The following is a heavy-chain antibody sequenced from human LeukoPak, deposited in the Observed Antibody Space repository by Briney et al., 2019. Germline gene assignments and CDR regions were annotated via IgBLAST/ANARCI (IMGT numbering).Heavy chain of an antibody. CDR1: GASISSHY. J-gene: IGHJ4*02. Sequence: PSETLSLTCTVSGASISSHYWSWIRQPAGEGLEWIGRTSGSGSTNYNPSLQSRVTMSLDTSRNQFSLKLSSVTAADTALYYCAREVEMARQFDYWGQGTLVTVSS. V-gene: IGHV4-4*07. CDR3: AREVEMARQFDY. CDR2: TSGSGST. D-gene: IGHD5-24*01.